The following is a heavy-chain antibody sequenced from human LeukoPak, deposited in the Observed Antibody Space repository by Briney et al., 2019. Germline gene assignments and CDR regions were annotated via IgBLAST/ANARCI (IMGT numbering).Heavy chain of an antibody. CDR2: IYHSGST. D-gene: IGHD3-22*01. CDR3: ARVGDSSGYYYRGLDY. Sequence: PSETLSLTCAVSGGSISSGGYSWSWIRQPPGKGLEWIGYIYHSGSTYYNPSLKSQVTISVDRSKNQFSLKLSSVTAADTAVYYCARVGDSSGYYYRGLDYWGQGTLVTVSS. J-gene: IGHJ4*02. V-gene: IGHV4-30-2*01. CDR1: GGSISSGGYS.